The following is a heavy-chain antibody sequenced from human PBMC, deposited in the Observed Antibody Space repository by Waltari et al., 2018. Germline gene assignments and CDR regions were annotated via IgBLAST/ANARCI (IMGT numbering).Heavy chain of an antibody. CDR2: IRYDGSNK. V-gene: IGHV3-30*02. J-gene: IGHJ6*04. Sequence: QVQLVESGGGVVQPGGSWRLSCAASGFTFGTYGLNWVGQAPGKGLEWVAFIRYDGSNKYYADSVKGRFTISRDNSKNTLYLQMNSLRAEDTAVYYCAKDLLDVWGKGTTVTISS. CDR3: AKDLLDV. CDR1: GFTFGTYG.